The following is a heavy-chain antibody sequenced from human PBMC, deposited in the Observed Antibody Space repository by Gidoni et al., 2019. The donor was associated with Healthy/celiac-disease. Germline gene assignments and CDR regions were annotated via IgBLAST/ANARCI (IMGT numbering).Heavy chain of an antibody. J-gene: IGHJ4*02. Sequence: QVQLQESGPGLVKPSETLSLTCTVSGGSISRYYWSWIRQPPGKGLEWIGYIYSSGSTNYNPPLKSRVTISVDKSKNQFSLKLSSVTAADTAVYYCARGAMYSSSPFFDYWGQGTLVTVSS. D-gene: IGHD6-6*01. V-gene: IGHV4-59*01. CDR1: GGSISRYY. CDR3: ARGAMYSSSPFFDY. CDR2: IYSSGST.